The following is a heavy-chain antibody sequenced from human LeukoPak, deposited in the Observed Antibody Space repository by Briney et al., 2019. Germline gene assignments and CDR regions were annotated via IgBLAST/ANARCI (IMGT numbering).Heavy chain of an antibody. CDR3: AKDLSVSNCSSTSCAPLFDY. Sequence: GGSLRLSCAASGFTFSDYYMSWVRQAPGKGREGLAFIRYDGSNKYYADSVKGRFTISRDNSKNTLYLQMNSLRAEDTAVYYCAKDLSVSNCSSTSCAPLFDYWGQGTLVTVSS. CDR1: GFTFSDYY. CDR2: IRYDGSNK. V-gene: IGHV3-30*02. J-gene: IGHJ4*02. D-gene: IGHD2-2*01.